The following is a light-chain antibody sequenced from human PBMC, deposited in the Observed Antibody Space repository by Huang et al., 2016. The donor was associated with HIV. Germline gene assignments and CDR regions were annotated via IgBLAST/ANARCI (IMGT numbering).Light chain of an antibody. J-gene: IGKJ1*01. CDR3: QQQWT. V-gene: IGKV1-5*03. CDR1: NRISSW. Sequence: DIQMTQSPSTLSAFVGDRVTITSRTSNRISSWLDWYQQKPGKAPNPLISKASNLESGVPSRFSGNGSGTEFTLTISGLQPDDLATYYCQQQWTFGQGTKVEI. CDR2: KAS.